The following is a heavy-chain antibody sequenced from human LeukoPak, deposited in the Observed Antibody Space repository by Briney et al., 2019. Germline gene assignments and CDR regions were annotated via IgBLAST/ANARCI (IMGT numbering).Heavy chain of an antibody. Sequence: PGGPLGLPCGASGFPFSSYAMHWLRQAPGKGLEWVSVISYDGSNKSYAGSVKGRFTISRDNSKNTLYLQMNSLRAEDTSVYYCARDRSGTEHFDYWGQGTLVTVSS. CDR3: ARDRSGTEHFDY. CDR1: GFPFSSYA. J-gene: IGHJ4*02. CDR2: ISYDGSNK. V-gene: IGHV3-30*04. D-gene: IGHD6-13*01.